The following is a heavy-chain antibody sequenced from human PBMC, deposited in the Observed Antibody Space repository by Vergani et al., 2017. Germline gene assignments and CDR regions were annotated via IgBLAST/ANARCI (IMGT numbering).Heavy chain of an antibody. CDR2: ISYDGSNK. J-gene: IGHJ4*02. CDR1: GFTFSSYG. V-gene: IGHV3-30*18. D-gene: IGHD3-22*01. Sequence: QVQLVESGGGVVQPGRSLRLSCAASGFTFSSYGMHWVRQAPGKGLEWVAVISYDGSNKYYADSVKGRLTISRDNSKNTLYLQMNSLRAEDTAVYYCAKGNRHYYDSSGYYYWGQGTLVTVSS. CDR3: AKGNRHYYDSSGYYY.